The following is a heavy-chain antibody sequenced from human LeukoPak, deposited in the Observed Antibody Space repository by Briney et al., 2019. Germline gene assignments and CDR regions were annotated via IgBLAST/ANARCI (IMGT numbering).Heavy chain of an antibody. V-gene: IGHV3-21*01. Sequence: PGGSLRLSCALSVFTFSSYSMNWVRQAPGKGLEWVSSISSSSSYIYYADSVKGRFTISRDNAKNSLYLQMNSLRAEDTAVYYCARLGSDYGDYAAFDIWGQGTMVTVSS. CDR2: ISSSSSYI. CDR3: ARLGSDYGDYAAFDI. D-gene: IGHD4-17*01. CDR1: VFTFSSYS. J-gene: IGHJ3*02.